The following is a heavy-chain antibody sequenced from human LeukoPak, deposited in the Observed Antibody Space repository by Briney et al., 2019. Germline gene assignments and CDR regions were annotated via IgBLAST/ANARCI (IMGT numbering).Heavy chain of an antibody. D-gene: IGHD2-15*01. Sequence: GESLKISCKGPGHSFINYWIAWVRQMPGKGLEWIGIIFPGDSHTRYSPSFQGQVTISADMSIDTAYLQWSSLRASDTAMYYCARIAATWYGGSWGQGTRVFVSS. J-gene: IGHJ4*02. CDR3: ARIAATWYGGS. V-gene: IGHV5-51*01. CDR1: GHSFINYW. CDR2: IFPGDSHT.